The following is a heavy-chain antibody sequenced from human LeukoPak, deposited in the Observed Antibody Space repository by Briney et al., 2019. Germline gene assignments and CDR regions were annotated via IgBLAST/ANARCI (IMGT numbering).Heavy chain of an antibody. V-gene: IGHV4-59*08. CDR2: IYSSGTT. Sequence: SETLSLTCTVSGGSIRGYYWSWIRQTPGKGLEWIAYIYSSGTTNYNPSLKSRVTISVDTSKNQFSLKLSSVTAADTAVYYCARNRRRDNNPLTPFDYWGQGTLVTVSS. CDR1: GGSIRGYY. CDR3: ARNRRRDNNPLTPFDY. D-gene: IGHD1-14*01. J-gene: IGHJ4*02.